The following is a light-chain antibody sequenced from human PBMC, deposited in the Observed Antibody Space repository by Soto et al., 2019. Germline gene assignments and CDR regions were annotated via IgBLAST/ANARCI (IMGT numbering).Light chain of an antibody. Sequence: QSALTQPASVSGSPGQSITISCTGTSSDVGGYNYVSWYQQHPGKAHKLMIYDVSNRPSGVSNCFSGSKSGNTASLTISGLQAEDEADYYCSSYTSSSTRVFGGGTKLTVL. J-gene: IGLJ3*02. CDR1: SSDVGGYNY. CDR2: DVS. CDR3: SSYTSSSTRV. V-gene: IGLV2-14*01.